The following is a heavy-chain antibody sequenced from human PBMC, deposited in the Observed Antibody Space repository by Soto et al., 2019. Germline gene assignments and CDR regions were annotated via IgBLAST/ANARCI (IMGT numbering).Heavy chain of an antibody. J-gene: IGHJ4*02. CDR2: ISAHNGNT. CDR1: GYDFTTYG. V-gene: IGHV1-18*01. D-gene: IGHD1-1*01. Sequence: QVHLVQSGAEVKKPGASVKVSCKCSGYDFTTYGITWVRQAPGHGLEWMAWISAHNGNTDYAQKLQGRVTATRATSTSRAYMELRSLSSDDTAMYYCARGRYGDYWGQGALVTVSS. CDR3: ARGRYGDY.